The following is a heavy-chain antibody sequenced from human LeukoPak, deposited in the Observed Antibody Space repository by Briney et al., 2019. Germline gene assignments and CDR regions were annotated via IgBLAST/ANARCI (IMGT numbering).Heavy chain of an antibody. J-gene: IGHJ4*02. CDR2: INQDGSQK. CDR1: GFTFSSYR. D-gene: IGHD4-17*01. CDR3: ARDWFDGDYDRFDY. V-gene: IGHV3-7*03. Sequence: GGSLRLSCAVSGFTFSSYRMSWFRQAPGKGLEWVANINQDGSQKFSVDPVKGRFTISRDNAKNSLSLQMNSLRVEDTAVYYCARDWFDGDYDRFDYWGQGTLVTVSS.